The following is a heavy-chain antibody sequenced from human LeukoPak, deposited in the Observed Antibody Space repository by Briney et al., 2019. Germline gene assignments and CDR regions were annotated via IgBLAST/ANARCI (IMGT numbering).Heavy chain of an antibody. D-gene: IGHD1-26*01. CDR2: ISGSGGST. J-gene: IGHJ3*02. Sequence: HPGGSLRLSCAASGFTFSSYAMSWVRQAPGKGLEWVSAISGSGGSTYYADSVQGRFTISRDNSKNTLYLQMNSLSVEDTAVYYXXXPRSGTHFLYSFEMWGQGTMATVSS. CDR1: GFTFSSYA. V-gene: IGHV3-23*01. CDR3: XXPRSGTHFLYSFEM.